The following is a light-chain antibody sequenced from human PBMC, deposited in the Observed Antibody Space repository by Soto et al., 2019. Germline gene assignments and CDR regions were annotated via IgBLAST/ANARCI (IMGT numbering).Light chain of an antibody. Sequence: DIHLTHSPSTLPASVVYRVAITFLSIQIIDIWLSLYHQKPGKAPNILIYHSSSLETGVPSRFSGSGSGTEFTLTITSVQPDDFATYYCQHYNSYGTFGQGTKVDIK. CDR3: QHYNSYGT. V-gene: IGKV1-5*01. CDR1: QIIDIW. J-gene: IGKJ1*01. CDR2: HSS.